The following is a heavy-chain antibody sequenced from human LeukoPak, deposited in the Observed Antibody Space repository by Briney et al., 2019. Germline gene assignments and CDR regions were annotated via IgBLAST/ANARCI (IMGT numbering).Heavy chain of an antibody. V-gene: IGHV4-34*01. Sequence: PSETLSLTCAVYGGSVSGYYWSWIRQPPGKGLEWIGEINHSGSTNYNPSLKSRVTISVDTSKNQFSLKLSSVTAADTAVYYCARGGLLWFGELSRFDYWGQGTLVTVSS. CDR3: ARGGLLWFGELSRFDY. D-gene: IGHD3-10*01. J-gene: IGHJ4*02. CDR2: INHSGST. CDR1: GGSVSGYY.